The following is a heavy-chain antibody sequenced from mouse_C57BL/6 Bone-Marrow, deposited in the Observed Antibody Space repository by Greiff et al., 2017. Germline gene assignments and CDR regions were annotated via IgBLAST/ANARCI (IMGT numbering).Heavy chain of an antibody. J-gene: IGHJ2*01. Sequence: VHVKQSGPELVKPGASVKMSCKASGYTFTDYNMHWVKQSHGKSLEWIGYINPNNGGTSYNQKFKGKATLTVNKSSSTAYMELRSLTSEDSAVYYCAITTVVATLDFDDWGQGTTLTVSS. CDR1: GYTFTDYN. CDR3: AITTVVATLDFDD. D-gene: IGHD1-1*01. V-gene: IGHV1-22*01. CDR2: INPNNGGT.